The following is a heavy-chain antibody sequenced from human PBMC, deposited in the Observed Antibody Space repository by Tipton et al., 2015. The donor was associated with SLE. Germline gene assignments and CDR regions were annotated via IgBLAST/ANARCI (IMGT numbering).Heavy chain of an antibody. CDR3: ARDRLYYDLDY. D-gene: IGHD2-8*01. CDR1: GGSISSYY. J-gene: IGHJ4*02. V-gene: IGHV4-59*01. CDR2: IYYSGST. Sequence: TLSLTCTVSGGSISSYYWSWIRQPPGKGLEWIGYIYYSGSTNYNPSLKSRATISVDTSKNQFSLKLSSVTAADTAMYCCARDRLYYDLDYWGQGTLVAVSS.